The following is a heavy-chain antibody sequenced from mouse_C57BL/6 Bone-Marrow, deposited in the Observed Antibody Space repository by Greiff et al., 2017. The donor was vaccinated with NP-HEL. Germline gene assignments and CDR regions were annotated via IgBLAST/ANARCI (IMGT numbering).Heavy chain of an antibody. D-gene: IGHD2-3*01. CDR2: INPGGGYT. Sequence: VQLVESGAELAKPGASVKLSCKASGYTFTSYWMHWVQQRPGQGLEWIGYINPGGGYTKYNQSLKDRATLSADKSSSTAYMQLSSLTYEDSAVYYCAREGWLLTWGQGTLVTVSA. CDR3: AREGWLLT. CDR1: GYTFTSYW. J-gene: IGHJ3*01. V-gene: IGHV1-7*01.